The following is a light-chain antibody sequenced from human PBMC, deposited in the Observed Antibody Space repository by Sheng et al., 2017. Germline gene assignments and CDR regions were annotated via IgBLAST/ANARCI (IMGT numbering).Light chain of an antibody. V-gene: IGKV3D-20*02. J-gene: IGKJ1*01. CDR3: QQANSFPRT. CDR2: DAS. CDR1: QSISSNY. Sequence: EIVLTQSPGTLSLSPGERATISCRASQSISSNYLAWYQQKPGQAPRLLIYDASNWATGIPDRFSGSGSGTDFTLTISSLQPEDFATYYCQQANSFPRTFGQGTKVEVK.